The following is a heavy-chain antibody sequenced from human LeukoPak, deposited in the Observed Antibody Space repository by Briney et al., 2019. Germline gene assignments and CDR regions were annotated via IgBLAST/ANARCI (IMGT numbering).Heavy chain of an antibody. Sequence: SETLSLTCTVSGGSISSYYWSWIRQPAGKGLEWIGRIYTSGSTNYNPSLKSRVTISVDTSKNQFSLKLSSVTAADTAVYYCARMGGRSGWTNFDYWGQGTLVTVSS. CDR1: GGSISSYY. CDR2: IYTSGST. J-gene: IGHJ4*02. V-gene: IGHV4-4*07. D-gene: IGHD6-19*01. CDR3: ARMGGRSGWTNFDY.